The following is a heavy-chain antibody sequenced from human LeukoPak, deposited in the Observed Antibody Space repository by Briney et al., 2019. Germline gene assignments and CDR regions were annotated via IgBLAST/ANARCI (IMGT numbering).Heavy chain of an antibody. CDR1: GFTFSNAW. J-gene: IGHJ4*02. Sequence: GGSLRLSCAGSGFTFSNAWMTWVRQAPGKGLEWVGRIRSKTAGGTTDYAAPVKGRFTISRDDSKNILYLQMNGLIIEDTAVHYCTSESWGPYYRGQGTLVTVSS. CDR2: IRSKTAGGTT. V-gene: IGHV3-15*01. D-gene: IGHD7-27*01. CDR3: TSESWGPYY.